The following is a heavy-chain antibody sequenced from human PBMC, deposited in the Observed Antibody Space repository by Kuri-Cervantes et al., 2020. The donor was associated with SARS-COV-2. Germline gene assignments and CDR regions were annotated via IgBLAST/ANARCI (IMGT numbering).Heavy chain of an antibody. CDR3: ARAPPATLTPYHFDH. V-gene: IGHV5-51*01. Sequence: GESLKISCEGVGYSSSTYWIAWVRQMPGKGLEWMGIIYPGDSDTTYSPSFQGQVTISSDSSINTAYLQWSSLKASDTAIYYCARAPPATLTPYHFDHWGQGTLVTVSS. CDR1: GYSSSTYW. J-gene: IGHJ4*02. CDR2: IYPGDSDT. D-gene: IGHD3-9*01.